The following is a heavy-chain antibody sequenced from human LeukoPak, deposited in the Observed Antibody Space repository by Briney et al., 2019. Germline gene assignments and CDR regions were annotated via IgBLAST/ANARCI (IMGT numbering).Heavy chain of an antibody. CDR3: AKDTDPFGRVVVPVAFDY. CDR1: GFTLDDYA. D-gene: IGHD2-2*01. V-gene: IGHV3-9*01. Sequence: PGGSLRLSCAASGFTLDDYAMHWVRQAPGKGLEWVSGINWNSGNIGYADSVKGRFTISRDNAKNSLYLQMNSLKTEDTALYYCAKDTDPFGRVVVPVAFDYWGQGTLVTVSS. J-gene: IGHJ4*02. CDR2: INWNSGNI.